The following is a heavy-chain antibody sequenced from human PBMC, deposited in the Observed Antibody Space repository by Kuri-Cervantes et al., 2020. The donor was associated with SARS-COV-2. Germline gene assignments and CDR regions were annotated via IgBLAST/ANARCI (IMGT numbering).Heavy chain of an antibody. Sequence: GSLRLSCTVSGGSISSYYWSWIRQPPGKGLEWIGYIYYSGSTNYNPSLKSRVTISVDTSKNQFSLKLSSVTAADTAVYYCALTAPPGYSSGWYAFDIWGQGTMVTVSS. CDR1: GGSISSYY. CDR2: IYYSGST. D-gene: IGHD6-19*01. J-gene: IGHJ3*02. V-gene: IGHV4-59*01. CDR3: ALTAPPGYSSGWYAFDI.